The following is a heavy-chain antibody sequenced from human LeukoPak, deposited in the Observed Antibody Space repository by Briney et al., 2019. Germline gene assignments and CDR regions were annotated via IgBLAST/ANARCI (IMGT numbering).Heavy chain of an antibody. CDR3: ARDSSGSDNWFDP. CDR2: VSYDGSNK. V-gene: IGHV3-30-3*01. J-gene: IGHJ5*02. Sequence: PGGSLRLSCAASGFTFSSYAMHWVRQAPGKGLEWVAVVSYDGSNKYYADSVKGRFTISRDNSKNTLYLQMNSLRAEDTAVYYCARDSSGSDNWFDPWGQGTLVTVSS. D-gene: IGHD1-26*01. CDR1: GFTFSSYA.